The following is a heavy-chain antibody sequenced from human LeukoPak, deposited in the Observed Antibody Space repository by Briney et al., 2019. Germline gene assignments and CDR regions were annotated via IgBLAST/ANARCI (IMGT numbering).Heavy chain of an antibody. Sequence: GGSLRLSCAASGFTFSGYWMSWVRQAPGKGLEWVANIKQDGSEKYYVDSVKGRFTISRDNAKNSLYLQMNSLRAEDTAVYYCAFDAFDIWGQGTMVTVSS. CDR2: IKQDGSEK. J-gene: IGHJ3*02. V-gene: IGHV3-7*03. CDR1: GFTFSGYW. CDR3: AFDAFDI.